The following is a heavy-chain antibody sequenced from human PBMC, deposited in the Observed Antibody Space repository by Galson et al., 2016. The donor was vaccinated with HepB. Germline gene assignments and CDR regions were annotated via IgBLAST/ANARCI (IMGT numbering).Heavy chain of an antibody. D-gene: IGHD6-19*01. CDR2: INPANGNT. CDR3: AGGWYSGSDY. V-gene: IGHV1-3*01. J-gene: IGHJ4*02. Sequence: SVKVSCKASGYTFISYLLHWVRQAPGQRLEWMGWINPANGNTKYSQNFQGRITITWDTSASTAHMELSSLRSEDTAVYYCAGGWYSGSDYWGQGTLVTVSS. CDR1: GYTFISYL.